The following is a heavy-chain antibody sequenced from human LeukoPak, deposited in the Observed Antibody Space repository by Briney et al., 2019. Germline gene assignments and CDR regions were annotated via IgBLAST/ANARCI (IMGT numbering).Heavy chain of an antibody. CDR1: GHTFTGYY. J-gene: IGHJ4*02. D-gene: IGHD6-13*01. CDR2: INPSGGST. V-gene: IGHV1-46*01. CDR3: ARGWYPEKSIDY. Sequence: ASVKVSCKASGHTFTGYYMHWVRQAPGQGLEWMGIINPSGGSTSYAQKFQGRVTMTRDTSTSTVYMELSSLRSEDTAVYYCARGWYPEKSIDYWGQGTLVTVSS.